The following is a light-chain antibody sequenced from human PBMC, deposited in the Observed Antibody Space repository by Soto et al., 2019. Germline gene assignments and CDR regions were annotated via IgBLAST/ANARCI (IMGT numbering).Light chain of an antibody. CDR1: QGISSY. J-gene: IGKJ5*01. Sequence: IQLTQSPSSLSASVGDRVTITCRASQGISSYLAWYQQKTGKAPKLLIYAASTLQGGVPSRFSGSGSGTDFTLTINRLQPEDLATYYCQQLNSYPITFGQGTRLEI. CDR3: QQLNSYPIT. CDR2: AAS. V-gene: IGKV1-9*01.